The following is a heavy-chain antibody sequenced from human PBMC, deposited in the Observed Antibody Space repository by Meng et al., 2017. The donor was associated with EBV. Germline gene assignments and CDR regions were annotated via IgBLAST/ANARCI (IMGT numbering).Heavy chain of an antibody. Sequence: QVQLGKSGAEVKKPGASVKVSCKASGYTFTGYYMHWVRQAPGQGLEWMGRINPNSGGTNYAQKFQGRVTMTRDTSISTAYMELSRLRSDDTAVYYCAKGADLAAAGTFWFDPWGQGTLVTVSS. CDR2: INPNSGGT. J-gene: IGHJ5*02. V-gene: IGHV1-2*06. CDR1: GYTFTGYY. D-gene: IGHD6-13*01. CDR3: AKGADLAAAGTFWFDP.